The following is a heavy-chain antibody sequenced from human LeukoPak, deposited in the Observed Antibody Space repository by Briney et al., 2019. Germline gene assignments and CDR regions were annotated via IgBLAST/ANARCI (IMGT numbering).Heavy chain of an antibody. V-gene: IGHV4-30-2*01. D-gene: IGHD3-10*01. Sequence: PSQTLSLTCAVSGGSISRGGYSWSWIRQPPGKGLEWIGYIYHRGNTYYNPSLKSRVTISVDRSKTQFSLKLSFVTDAETAVYYCARQVGSGTNWCDLWGQGTLVTVSS. CDR2: IYHRGNT. CDR1: GGSISRGGYS. CDR3: ARQVGSGTNWCDL. J-gene: IGHJ5*02.